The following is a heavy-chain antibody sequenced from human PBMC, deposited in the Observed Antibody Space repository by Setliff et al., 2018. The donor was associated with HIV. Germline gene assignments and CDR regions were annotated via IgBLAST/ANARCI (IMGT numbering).Heavy chain of an antibody. J-gene: IGHJ4*02. CDR2: IYHSGST. CDR3: AREGTTVTLDY. V-gene: IGHV4-38-2*02. CDR1: GDSISSGYY. D-gene: IGHD4-4*01. Sequence: SETLSLTCTVSGDSISSGYYWGWIRQPPGKGLEWIGSIYHSGSTYYNPSLKSRVTISVDTSKNQFSLKLSSVTAADTAVYYCAREGTTVTLDYWGQGTLVTVSS.